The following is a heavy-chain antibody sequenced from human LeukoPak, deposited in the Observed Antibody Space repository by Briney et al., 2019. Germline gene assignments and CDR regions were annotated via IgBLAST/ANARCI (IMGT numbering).Heavy chain of an antibody. Sequence: SETLSLTCTVSGVSISSSNSYWGWIRQPPGKGLEWVGSIYYSGNTYYNASLKSQVSISIDTSKNQFFLRLSSVTAADTALYYCASQTGSGLFILPGGQGTLVTVSS. CDR3: ASQTGSGLFILP. CDR1: GVSISSSNSY. D-gene: IGHD3/OR15-3a*01. V-gene: IGHV4-39*01. J-gene: IGHJ4*02. CDR2: IYYSGNT.